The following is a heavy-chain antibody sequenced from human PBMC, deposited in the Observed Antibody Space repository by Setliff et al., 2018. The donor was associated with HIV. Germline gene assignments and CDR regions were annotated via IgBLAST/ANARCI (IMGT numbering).Heavy chain of an antibody. CDR3: ARDRYSSGWSPLDY. CDR1: GFTFSSYS. V-gene: IGHV3-30*04. J-gene: IGHJ4*02. CDR2: TSYDGGNK. D-gene: IGHD6-19*01. Sequence: GGSLRLSCVASGFTFSSYSMQWVRQAPGKGLEWVAVTSYDGGNKYYADSVRGRFTISRDNSKNTLYLQMNSLRAEDTAVYYCARDRYSSGWSPLDYWGQGTLVTVSS.